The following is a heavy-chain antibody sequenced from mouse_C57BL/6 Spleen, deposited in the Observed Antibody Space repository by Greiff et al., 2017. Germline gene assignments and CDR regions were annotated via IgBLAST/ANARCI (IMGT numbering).Heavy chain of an antibody. CDR1: GYTFTSYW. CDR3: AIYYDYDWFAY. CDR2: IYPGSGST. Sequence: QVQLQQPGAELVKPGASVKMSCKASGYTFTSYWLTWVKQRPGQGLEWIGDIYPGSGSTNYNEKFKSKATLTVDTSSSTAYMQLSSLTSEDAAVYYCAIYYDYDWFAYWGQGTLVTVSA. J-gene: IGHJ3*01. D-gene: IGHD2-4*01. V-gene: IGHV1-55*01.